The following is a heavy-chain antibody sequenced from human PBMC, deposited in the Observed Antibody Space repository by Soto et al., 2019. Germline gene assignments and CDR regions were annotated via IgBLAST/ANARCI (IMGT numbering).Heavy chain of an antibody. CDR3: AKNGQPPYYYYGLDV. CDR2: ISGYNGDT. Sequence: ASVKVSCKASGYTFTRHGISWVRQAPGQGLEWMGWISGYNGDTNYAQKFQDRVSMTIDTSTGTAYMELRSLTSDDTAIYYCAKNGQPPYYYYGLDVWG. CDR1: GYTFTRHG. D-gene: IGHD2-8*01. V-gene: IGHV1-18*01. J-gene: IGHJ6*02.